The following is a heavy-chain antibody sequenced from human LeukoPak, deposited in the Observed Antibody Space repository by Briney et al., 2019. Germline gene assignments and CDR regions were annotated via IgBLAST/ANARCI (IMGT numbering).Heavy chain of an antibody. Sequence: GGSLRLSCAASGFTFSSYAMSWVRQAPGKGLEWVSAISGSGDSTYYADSVKGRFTISRDNSKNTLYLQMNSLRAEDTAVYYCAKADFWSGSFDYWGQGTLVTVSS. J-gene: IGHJ4*02. D-gene: IGHD3-3*01. V-gene: IGHV3-23*01. CDR1: GFTFSSYA. CDR3: AKADFWSGSFDY. CDR2: ISGSGDST.